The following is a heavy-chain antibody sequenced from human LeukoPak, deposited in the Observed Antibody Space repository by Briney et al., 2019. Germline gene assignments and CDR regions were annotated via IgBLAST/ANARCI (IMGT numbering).Heavy chain of an antibody. Sequence: GGSLRLSCAASGFTFRNYWMSWVRQAPGTGLEWVANIKQDGSDRNYVTSVRGRFTISRDNAESSLFLQMDSLRAEDTAVYYCVRNLAVAGTCFDSWGQGTLVTVSS. V-gene: IGHV3-7*03. CDR2: IKQDGSDR. J-gene: IGHJ4*02. D-gene: IGHD6-19*01. CDR3: VRNLAVAGTCFDS. CDR1: GFTFRNYW.